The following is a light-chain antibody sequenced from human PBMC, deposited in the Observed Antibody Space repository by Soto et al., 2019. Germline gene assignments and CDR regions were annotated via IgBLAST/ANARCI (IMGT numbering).Light chain of an antibody. CDR1: QSVSSSF. J-gene: IGKJ1*01. Sequence: EIELTQSQGTLSLSPWERATLXCRASQSVSSSFLAWYQQTPGQAPRLLIYAASSRATGIPDRFSGSGSGTDFTLTISRLEPEDFAVYYCQQYGNSPQTFGQGTKVDIK. CDR2: AAS. CDR3: QQYGNSPQT. V-gene: IGKV3-20*01.